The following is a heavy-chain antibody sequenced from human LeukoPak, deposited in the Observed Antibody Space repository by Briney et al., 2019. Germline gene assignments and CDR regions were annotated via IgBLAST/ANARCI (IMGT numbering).Heavy chain of an antibody. D-gene: IGHD5-18*01. Sequence: SEALSLTCAVYGGSFSGYYWSWIRQPPGKGLEWIGEINHSGSTNYNPSLKSRVTISVDTSKNQFSLKLSSVTAADTAVYYCARVSGGYSYGPMIFDYWGQGTLVTVSS. CDR3: ARVSGGYSYGPMIFDY. CDR1: GGSFSGYY. J-gene: IGHJ4*02. V-gene: IGHV4-34*01. CDR2: INHSGST.